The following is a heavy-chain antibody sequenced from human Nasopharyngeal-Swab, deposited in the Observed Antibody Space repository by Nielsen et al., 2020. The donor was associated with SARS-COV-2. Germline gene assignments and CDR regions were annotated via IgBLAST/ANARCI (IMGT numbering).Heavy chain of an antibody. J-gene: IGHJ4*02. Sequence: GGSLRLSCAASGFTVSSNYMSWVRQAPGKGLEWVSVFYTSGDTYYAVSVKGRFTIARDNSKNTLSLQMNSLRAEDTAVYYCARGRPGHYFDYWAREPWSPSP. CDR3: ARGRPGHYFDY. CDR2: FYTSGDT. CDR1: GFTVSSNY. V-gene: IGHV3-53*01. D-gene: IGHD1-14*01.